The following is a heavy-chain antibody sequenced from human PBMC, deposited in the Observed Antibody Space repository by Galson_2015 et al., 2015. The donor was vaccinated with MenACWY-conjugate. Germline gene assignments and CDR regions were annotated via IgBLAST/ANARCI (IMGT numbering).Heavy chain of an antibody. D-gene: IGHD2-8*01. CDR3: SRGYDWCSYFRA. CDR1: GFSVPDNC. J-gene: IGHJ5*02. CDR2: DDRVGAT. Sequence: SLRLSCAVSGFSVPDNCLSWVRQAPGKGPECIAMDDRVGATIYADSVRGRFTVSRHNFKNPVILQMNSLRAEATAVYRCSRGYDWCSYFRAWGQGAQVTVSS. V-gene: IGHV3-53*04.